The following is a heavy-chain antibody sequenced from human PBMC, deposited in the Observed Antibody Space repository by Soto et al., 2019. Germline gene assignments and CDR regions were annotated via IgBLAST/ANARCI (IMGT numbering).Heavy chain of an antibody. Sequence: QVQLQQSGPRLVKPSETLSLTCTVSSGPDRSHNWGWIRQPPGRGLEWIGYVYYTGDTAYNPSLRGRVTISAVTSTNDISSTQNSVTAADTAVYYCVRQGIDYLHGLVDVWGQGTTVSVSS. CDR3: VRQGIDYLHGLVDV. CDR2: VYYTGDT. V-gene: IGHV4-59*08. CDR1: SGPDRSHN. J-gene: IGHJ6*02. D-gene: IGHD4-17*01.